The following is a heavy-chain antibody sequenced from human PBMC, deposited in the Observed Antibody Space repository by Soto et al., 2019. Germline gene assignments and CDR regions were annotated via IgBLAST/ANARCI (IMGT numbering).Heavy chain of an antibody. D-gene: IGHD3-22*01. V-gene: IGHV1-18*01. Sequence: SSVKVSCKASGYTFTSYGISWVRQAPGQGLEWMGWISAYNGNTNYAQKLQGRVTMTTDTSTSTAYMELRSLRSDDTAVYYCARVLANYDSSGYYAPGWFAPWGQRTLVTVSS. CDR2: ISAYNGNT. CDR1: GYTFTSYG. CDR3: ARVLANYDSSGYYAPGWFAP. J-gene: IGHJ5*02.